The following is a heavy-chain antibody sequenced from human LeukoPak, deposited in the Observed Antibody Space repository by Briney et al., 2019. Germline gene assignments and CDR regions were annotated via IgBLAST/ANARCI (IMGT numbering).Heavy chain of an antibody. CDR1: GFTVSSND. Sequence: AGSLRLSCAASGFTVSSNDMTWVRQAPGKGLECVSLIYSDGTTYYTDSVRGRFTISRDSSKNTLYLQMNSLRADDTAVYYCARGRPLFYFDYWGQGTLVTVSS. J-gene: IGHJ4*02. CDR2: IYSDGTT. V-gene: IGHV3-53*01. CDR3: ARGRPLFYFDY.